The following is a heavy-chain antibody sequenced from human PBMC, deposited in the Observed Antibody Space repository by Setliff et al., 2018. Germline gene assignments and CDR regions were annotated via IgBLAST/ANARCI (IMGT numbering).Heavy chain of an antibody. D-gene: IGHD2-15*01. CDR1: GFRFSDLY. CDR3: ARYCSSGSCYYDAFDV. V-gene: IGHV3-11*04. J-gene: IGHJ3*01. Sequence: GGSLRLSCAASGFRFSDLYMSWVRQVPGKGLEWLSKISGAGTTVYYADSVRGRFTISRDNAKNSLYLQMNSLRAEDSAVYYCARYCSSGSCYYDAFDVWGQGTMVTVSS. CDR2: ISGAGTTV.